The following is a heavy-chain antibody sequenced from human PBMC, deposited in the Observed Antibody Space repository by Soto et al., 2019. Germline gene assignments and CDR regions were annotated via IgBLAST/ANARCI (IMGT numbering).Heavy chain of an antibody. D-gene: IGHD3-9*01. J-gene: IGHJ6*02. V-gene: IGHV3-33*01. Sequence: GGSLRLSCAASGFTFSSYGMHWVRQAPGKGLEWVAVIWYDGSNKYYADSVKGRFTISRDNSKNTLYLQMNSLRAEDXAVYYCAREEPYYDILTGYYDLYYYYYGMDVWGQGTTVTVSS. CDR2: IWYDGSNK. CDR3: AREEPYYDILTGYYDLYYYYYGMDV. CDR1: GFTFSSYG.